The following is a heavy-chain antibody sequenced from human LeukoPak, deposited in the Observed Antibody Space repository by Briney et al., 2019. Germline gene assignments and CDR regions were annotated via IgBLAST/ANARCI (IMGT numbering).Heavy chain of an antibody. CDR2: TYYRSKWYN. CDR1: GDSVSSNNGA. J-gene: IGHJ4*02. Sequence: SQTLSVTCAISGDSVSSNNGAWNWIRQSPSRGLERLGRTYYRSKWYNDYAGSFISRITISPDTSKNQFSLQLDSVTPEDTAVYYCARDVGATGWHTFDYWGQGTLVTVSS. V-gene: IGHV6-1*01. D-gene: IGHD3-9*01. CDR3: ARDVGATGWHTFDY.